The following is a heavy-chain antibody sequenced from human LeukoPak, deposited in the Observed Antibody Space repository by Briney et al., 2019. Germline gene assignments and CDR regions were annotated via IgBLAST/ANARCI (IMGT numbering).Heavy chain of an antibody. CDR3: AKSIVGATPRDY. D-gene: IGHD1-26*01. CDR2: ISGSGGST. CDR1: GFTFSSYA. V-gene: IGHV3-23*01. Sequence: GGSLRLSCAASGFTFSSYAMSWVSQAPGKGLEWVSAISGSGGSTYYADSVKGRFTTSRDNSKNMLNLQMNSLRAEDTAVYYCAKSIVGATPRDYWGQGTLVTVSS. J-gene: IGHJ4*02.